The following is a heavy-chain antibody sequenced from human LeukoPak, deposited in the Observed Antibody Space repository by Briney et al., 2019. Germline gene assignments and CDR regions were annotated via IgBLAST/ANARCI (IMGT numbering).Heavy chain of an antibody. J-gene: IGHJ4*02. Sequence: GGSLRLSCAVSGFTFSNYEMNWVRQAPGKGLEWVSYITSSGSTIYYADSMKGRFTISRDNAKNSLYLQMNSLRAEDTAVYYCARLYGRDFDYWGRGTLVTVSS. V-gene: IGHV3-48*03. CDR3: ARLYGRDFDY. CDR1: GFTFSNYE. D-gene: IGHD3-16*01. CDR2: ITSSGSTI.